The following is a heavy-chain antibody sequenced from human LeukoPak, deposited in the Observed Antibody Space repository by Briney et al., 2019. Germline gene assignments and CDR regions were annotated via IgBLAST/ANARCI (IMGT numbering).Heavy chain of an antibody. J-gene: IGHJ3*02. CDR1: GFSFGDYA. Sequence: SLRLSCTASGFSFGDYATNWVRQAPGKGLEWLGFIRSKAYGGTTEYAASVKGRFTISRDDSKSIAYLQMNSLKTEDTAVYYCTRDPRGSYGPDAFDIWGQRTMVTVSS. CDR2: IRSKAYGGTT. D-gene: IGHD1-26*01. V-gene: IGHV3-49*04. CDR3: TRDPRGSYGPDAFDI.